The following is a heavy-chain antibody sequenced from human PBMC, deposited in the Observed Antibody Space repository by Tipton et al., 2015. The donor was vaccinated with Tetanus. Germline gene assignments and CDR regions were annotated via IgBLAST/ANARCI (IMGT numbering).Heavy chain of an antibody. CDR2: IIPIFGTA. CDR1: GGTFSSHA. V-gene: IGHV1-69*01. D-gene: IGHD6-13*01. J-gene: IGHJ5*02. CDR3: AREGIAANWFDP. Sequence: QLVQSGAEVKKPGSSVKVSCKASGGTFSSHAISWVRQAPGQGLEWMGGIIPIFGTANYAQKFQGRVTITADESTSTAHMELSSLRSEDTSVYYCAREGIAANWFDPWGQGTLVTVSS.